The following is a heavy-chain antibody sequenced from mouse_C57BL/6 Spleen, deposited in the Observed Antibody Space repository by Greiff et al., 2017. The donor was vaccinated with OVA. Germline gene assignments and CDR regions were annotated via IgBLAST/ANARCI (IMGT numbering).Heavy chain of an antibody. J-gene: IGHJ3*01. Sequence: VQLQQPGAELVRPGSSVKLSCKASGYTFTSYWMHWVKQRPIQGLEWIGNIDPSDSETHYNQKFKDKATLTVDKSSSTAYMQLSSLTSEDSAVYYCARAVYDYVVAYWGQGTLVTVSA. D-gene: IGHD2-4*01. CDR3: ARAVYDYVVAY. V-gene: IGHV1-52*01. CDR1: GYTFTSYW. CDR2: IDPSDSET.